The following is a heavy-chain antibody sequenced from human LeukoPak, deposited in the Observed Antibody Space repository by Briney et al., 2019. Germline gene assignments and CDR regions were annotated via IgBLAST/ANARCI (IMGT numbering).Heavy chain of an antibody. V-gene: IGHV3-30*18. CDR3: AKDYRDGYVGLDY. J-gene: IGHJ4*02. CDR1: GFTFSSYG. Sequence: GRSLRLSCAASGFTFSSYGMHWVRQAPGKGLEWVAVISYDGSNKYYADSVKGRFTISRDNSKNTLYLQMNSLRAEDTAVYYCAKDYRDGYVGLDYWGQGTLVTVSS. D-gene: IGHD5-24*01. CDR2: ISYDGSNK.